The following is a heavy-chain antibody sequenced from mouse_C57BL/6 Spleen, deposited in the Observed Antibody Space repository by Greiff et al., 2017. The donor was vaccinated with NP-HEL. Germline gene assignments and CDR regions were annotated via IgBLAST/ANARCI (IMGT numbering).Heavy chain of an antibody. CDR2: INPGSGGT. V-gene: IGHV1-54*01. J-gene: IGHJ3*01. Sequence: VQGVESGAELVRPGTSVKVSCKASGYAFTNYLIEWVKQRPGQGLEWIGVINPGSGGTNYNEKFKGKATLTADKSSSTAYMQLSSLTSEDSAVYFCARSGYDGGAYWGQGTLVTVSA. CDR1: GYAFTNYL. CDR3: ARSGYDGGAY. D-gene: IGHD2-2*01.